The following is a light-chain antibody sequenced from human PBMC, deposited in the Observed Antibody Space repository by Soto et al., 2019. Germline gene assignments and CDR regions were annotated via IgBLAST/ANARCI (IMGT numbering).Light chain of an antibody. Sequence: EIVLTQSPGTLSLSPGERATLSCRASQSVSSSYLAWYQQKPGQAPRLLIYGSSTRATGIPDRFRGSGSGTDFTLTISRLEPADFAVYYCHQYHSSLSTFGQGTTLEIK. V-gene: IGKV3-20*01. CDR3: HQYHSSLST. CDR1: QSVSSSY. CDR2: GSS. J-gene: IGKJ2*01.